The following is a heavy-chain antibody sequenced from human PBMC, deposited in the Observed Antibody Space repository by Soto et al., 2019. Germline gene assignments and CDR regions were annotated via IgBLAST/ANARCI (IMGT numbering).Heavy chain of an antibody. V-gene: IGHV3-48*01. D-gene: IGHD3-10*01. Sequence: PGGSLRLSCAASGISFSSYSMNWVRQAPGKGLEWISDITTSTTSTSYADSVKGRFTISRDNAKNSLYLQMDSLRAEDTAVYYCARRGRTVRGVIYWGQGTLVTVSS. CDR1: GISFSSYS. CDR2: ITTSTTST. J-gene: IGHJ4*02. CDR3: ARRGRTVRGVIY.